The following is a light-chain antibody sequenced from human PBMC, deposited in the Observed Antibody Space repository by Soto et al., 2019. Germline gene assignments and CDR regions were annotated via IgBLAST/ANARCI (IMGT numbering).Light chain of an antibody. CDR2: RNN. V-gene: IGLV1-47*01. CDR1: SSNIGSNY. Sequence: QSVLTQPPSASGTPGQRVTISCSGSSSNIGSNYVYWYQQLPGTAPKLLIYRNNQRPSGVPDRFSGSKSGTSASLTISGLGSEFEVDFNWEQWKESLGVLGTGTRVTVL. CDR3: EQWKESLGV. J-gene: IGLJ1*01.